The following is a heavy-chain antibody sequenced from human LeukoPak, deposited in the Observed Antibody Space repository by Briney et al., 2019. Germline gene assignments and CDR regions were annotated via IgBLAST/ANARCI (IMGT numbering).Heavy chain of an antibody. CDR1: GFTFSNAW. V-gene: IGHV3-15*01. CDR3: TTGIFDY. J-gene: IGHJ4*02. Sequence: SGGSLRLSCAASGFTFSNAWMSWVRQAPGKGLEWVGRIKSKTDGWTTDYAAPVKGRFTISRDDSKNTPYLQMNSLKTEDTAVYYCTTGIFDYWGQGTLVTVSS. CDR2: IKSKTDGWTT.